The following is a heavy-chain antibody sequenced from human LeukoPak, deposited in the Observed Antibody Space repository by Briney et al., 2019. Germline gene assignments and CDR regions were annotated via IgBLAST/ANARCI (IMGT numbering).Heavy chain of an antibody. CDR2: IFYSGST. CDR1: GGSITSYY. J-gene: IGHJ1*01. V-gene: IGHV4-59*01. D-gene: IGHD1-26*01. CDR3: ARMGPPYSGSFYEYFQY. Sequence: PSETLSLTCTVSGGSITSYYWSWIRQPPAKGLEWIGYIFYSGSTEYNPSLESRVTISVDTSKNQFSLRLSSVSAADTAVYYCARMGPPYSGSFYEYFQYWGQGTLVTVSS.